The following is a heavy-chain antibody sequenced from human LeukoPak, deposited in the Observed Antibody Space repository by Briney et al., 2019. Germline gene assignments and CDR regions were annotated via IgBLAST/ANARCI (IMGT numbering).Heavy chain of an antibody. CDR1: GYTFTNYA. CDR3: AREIAAAGTMLGFDP. Sequence: SVKVSCKASGYTFTNYAMNWVRQAPGQGLEWMGGIIPIFGTANYAQKFQGRVTITADKSTSTAYMELSSLRSEDTAVYYCAREIAAAGTMLGFDPWGQGTLVTVSS. J-gene: IGHJ5*02. D-gene: IGHD6-13*01. CDR2: IIPIFGTA. V-gene: IGHV1-69*06.